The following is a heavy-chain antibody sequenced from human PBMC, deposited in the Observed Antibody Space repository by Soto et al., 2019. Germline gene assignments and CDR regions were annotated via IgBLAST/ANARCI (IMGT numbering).Heavy chain of an antibody. D-gene: IGHD4-4*01. Sequence: SVKVSCKASGGTFNIYAITWVRQAPGQGLEWMGGIVPILDTAKSAPKFQGRVTITADESTSTAYMELSSLRSEDTAVYYCARRRSKSALRAEYLHLWGPGTSVTVSS. CDR2: IVPILDTA. CDR1: GGTFNIYA. J-gene: IGHJ1*01. V-gene: IGHV1-69*13. CDR3: ARRRSKSALRAEYLHL.